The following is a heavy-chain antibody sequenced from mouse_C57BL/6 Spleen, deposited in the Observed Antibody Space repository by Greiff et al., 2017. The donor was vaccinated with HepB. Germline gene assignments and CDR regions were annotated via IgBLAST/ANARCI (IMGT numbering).Heavy chain of an antibody. V-gene: IGHV3-6*01. J-gene: IGHJ4*01. CDR1: GYSITSGYY. Sequence: EVQLQESGPGLVKPSQSLSLTCSVTGYSITSGYYWNWIRQFPGNKLEWMGYISYDGSNNYNPSLKNRISITRDTSKNQFFLKLNSVTTEDTATYYCARTEGSSGRDYWGQGTSVTVSS. CDR2: ISYDGSN. CDR3: ARTEGSSGRDY. D-gene: IGHD3-2*02.